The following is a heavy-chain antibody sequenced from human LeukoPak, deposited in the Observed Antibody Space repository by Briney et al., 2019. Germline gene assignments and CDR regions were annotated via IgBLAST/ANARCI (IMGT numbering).Heavy chain of an antibody. CDR1: GYTFTGYY. V-gene: IGHV1-2*02. Sequence: ASVKVSCKASGYTFTGYYTHWVRQAPGQGLEWMGWINPNSGGTNYAQKFQGRVTMTRDTSISTAYMELSRLRSDDTAVYYCARVPGHDYHSDYWGQGTLVTVSS. J-gene: IGHJ4*02. D-gene: IGHD4-11*01. CDR3: ARVPGHDYHSDY. CDR2: INPNSGGT.